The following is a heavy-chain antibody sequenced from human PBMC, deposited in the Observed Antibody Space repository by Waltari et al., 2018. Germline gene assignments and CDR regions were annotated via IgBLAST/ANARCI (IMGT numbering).Heavy chain of an antibody. V-gene: IGHV1-69-2*01. CDR1: AYTFTDYY. D-gene: IGHD3-16*02. Sequence: RLVQYGAEVKKPGATVKMSCTASAYTFTDYYMHCVQQAPGKGLEWMGRVEPEDGDTIYAEKFQSSVIITADTSTDTANRVMSSLRSEDTAVYDCETDRALTQTGFDFWGKGTLVTVSS. CDR2: VEPEDGDT. CDR3: ETDRALTQTGFDF. J-gene: IGHJ4*02.